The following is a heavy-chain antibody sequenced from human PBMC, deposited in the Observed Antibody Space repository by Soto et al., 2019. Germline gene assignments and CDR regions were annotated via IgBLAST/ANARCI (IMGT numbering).Heavy chain of an antibody. CDR1: GFTFSSYW. J-gene: IGHJ6*02. CDR2: IKQDGSEK. D-gene: IGHD6-13*01. CDR3: ARDPGIAAAGTGWDYYSYGMDV. V-gene: IGHV3-7*05. Sequence: PGGSLRLSCAASGFTFSSYWMSWVRQAPGKGLEWVANIKQDGSEKYYVDSVKGRFTISRDNAKNSLYLQMNSLRAEDTAVYYCARDPGIAAAGTGWDYYSYGMDVWGPGTTVTVSS.